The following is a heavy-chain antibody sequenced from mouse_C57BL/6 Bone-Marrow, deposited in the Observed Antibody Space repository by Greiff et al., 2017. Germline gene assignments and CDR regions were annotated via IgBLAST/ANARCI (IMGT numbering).Heavy chain of an antibody. CDR3: ARGDDYDGTGFDY. V-gene: IGHV1-69*01. D-gene: IGHD2-4*01. CDR2: IDPSDSYT. CDR1: GYTFPSSW. Sequence: QVQLQQPGAELVMPGASVKLSCKASGYTFPSSWMHWVKQRPGQGLEWIGEIDPSDSYTNYNQKFKGKSTLTVDKSSSTAYMQLSSLTSEDSAVYYGARGDDYDGTGFDYWGQGTTLTVSS. J-gene: IGHJ2*01.